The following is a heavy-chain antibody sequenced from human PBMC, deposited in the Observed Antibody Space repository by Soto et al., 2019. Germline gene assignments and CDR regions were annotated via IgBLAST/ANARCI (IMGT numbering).Heavy chain of an antibody. J-gene: IGHJ4*02. Sequence: TSETLSLTCTVSGGSISSYYWSWIRQPPGKGLEWIGYIYYSGSTNYNPSLKSRVTISVDTSKNQFSLKLSSVTAADTAVYYCASRRIRSGYGGSLDYWGQGTLVTVS. CDR2: IYYSGST. D-gene: IGHD5-12*01. CDR3: ASRRIRSGYGGSLDY. CDR1: GGSISSYY. V-gene: IGHV4-59*01.